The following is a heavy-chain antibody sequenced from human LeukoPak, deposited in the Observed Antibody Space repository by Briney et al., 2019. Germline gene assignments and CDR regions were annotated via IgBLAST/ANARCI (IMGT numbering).Heavy chain of an antibody. V-gene: IGHV3-48*03. D-gene: IGHD3-22*01. J-gene: IGHJ4*02. CDR3: ARPEDSSGYPTCFDY. CDR2: ISSSGSTI. Sequence: SGGSLRLSCAASGFTFSSYEMNWVRQAPGKGLEWVSYISSSGSTIYYADSVKGRFTISRDNAKNSLYLQMNSLRAEDTAVYYCARPEDSSGYPTCFDYWGQGTLVTVSS. CDR1: GFTFSSYE.